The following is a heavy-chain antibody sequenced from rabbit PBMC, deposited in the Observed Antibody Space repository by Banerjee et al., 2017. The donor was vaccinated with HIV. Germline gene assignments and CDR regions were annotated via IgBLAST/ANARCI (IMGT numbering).Heavy chain of an antibody. V-gene: IGHV1S45*01. CDR3: ARERAGDAAYGYVGHDGFDP. CDR1: GFDLSTYYY. D-gene: IGHD6-1*01. CDR2: IYTGSGNA. Sequence: QEQLEESGGGLVKPEGSLTLTCKASGFDLSTYYYMCWVRQAPGEGLEWIGCIYTGSGNAYYANWAKGRFTISKASSTTVTLQMTSLTAADTATYFCARERAGDAAYGYVGHDGFDPWGPGTLVTVS. J-gene: IGHJ2*01.